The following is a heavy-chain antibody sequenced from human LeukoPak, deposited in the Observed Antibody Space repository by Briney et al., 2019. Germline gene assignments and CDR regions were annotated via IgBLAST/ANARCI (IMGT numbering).Heavy chain of an antibody. CDR3: ARDQDYGSGSYYSWFDP. J-gene: IGHJ5*02. V-gene: IGHV3-30*01. Sequence: GGSLRLSCAASGFTFSSYAMHWVRQAPGKGLERVAVISYDGSNKYYADSVKGRFTISRDNSKNTLYLQMNSLRAEDTAVYYCARDQDYGSGSYYSWFDPWGQGTLVTVSS. CDR1: GFTFSSYA. CDR2: ISYDGSNK. D-gene: IGHD3-10*01.